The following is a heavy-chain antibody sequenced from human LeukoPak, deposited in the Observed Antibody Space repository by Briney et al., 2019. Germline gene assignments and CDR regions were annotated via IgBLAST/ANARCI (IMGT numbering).Heavy chain of an antibody. CDR1: GGSISSSSYY. V-gene: IGHV4-39*01. D-gene: IGHD4-17*01. CDR2: IYYSGST. CDR3: ARRIYGDPSYYFDY. J-gene: IGHJ4*02. Sequence: SETLSLTCTVSGGSISSSSYYWGWIRRPPGKGLEWIGSIYYSGSTYYNPSLKSRVTISVDTSKNQFSLKLSSVTAADTAVYYCARRIYGDPSYYFDYWGQGTLVTVSS.